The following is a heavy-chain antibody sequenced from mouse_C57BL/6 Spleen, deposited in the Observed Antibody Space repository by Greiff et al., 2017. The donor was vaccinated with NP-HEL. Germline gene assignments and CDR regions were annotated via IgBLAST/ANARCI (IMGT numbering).Heavy chain of an antibody. CDR2: IYPRSGNT. Sequence: VQLQQSGAELARPGASVKLSCKASGYTFTSYGISWVKQRTGQGLEWIGEIYPRSGNTYYNEKFKGKATLTADKSSSTAYMELRSLTSEDSAVYFCARGLYYYGSSYKDYWGQGTTLTVSS. CDR1: GYTFTSYG. V-gene: IGHV1-81*01. D-gene: IGHD1-1*01. CDR3: ARGLYYYGSSYKDY. J-gene: IGHJ2*01.